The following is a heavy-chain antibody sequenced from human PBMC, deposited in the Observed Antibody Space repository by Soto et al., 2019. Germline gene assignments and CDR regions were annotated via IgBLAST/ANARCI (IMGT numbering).Heavy chain of an antibody. CDR2: ISNSGST. CDR1: CVSVSVESYY. V-gene: IGHV4-31*03. Sequence: SETLSLTCTVSCVSVSVESYYWTWIRQHPGKGLEWIGYISNSGSTYHNPSLDSRVTMSVDTSKNQISLKLTSVTAADTAVYYCARDLGSQQWFFDSWGQGRLVTVSS. J-gene: IGHJ4*02. D-gene: IGHD3-22*01. CDR3: ARDLGSQQWFFDS.